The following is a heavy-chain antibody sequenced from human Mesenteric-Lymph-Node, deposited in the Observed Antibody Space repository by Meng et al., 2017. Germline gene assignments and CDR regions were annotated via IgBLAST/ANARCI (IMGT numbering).Heavy chain of an antibody. CDR3: AREQQLGWFDP. V-gene: IGHV3-33*01. J-gene: IGHJ5*02. D-gene: IGHD6-13*01. CDR1: GFTFSSDG. Sequence: QVQLGESGGGVGQPGRSLRLSCAASGFTFSSDGMHWVRQAPGKGLEWVAVIWYDGSNKYYADSVKGRFTISRDNSKNTLYLQMNSLRAEDTAVYYCAREQQLGWFDPWGRGTLVTVSS. CDR2: IWYDGSNK.